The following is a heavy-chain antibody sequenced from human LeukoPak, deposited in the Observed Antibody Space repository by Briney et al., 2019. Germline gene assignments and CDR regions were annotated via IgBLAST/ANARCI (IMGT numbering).Heavy chain of an antibody. D-gene: IGHD4-17*01. J-gene: IGHJ4*02. CDR3: ARMTTVRSLHY. V-gene: IGHV4-59*01. CDR1: GGSFSGYY. CDR2: IYYSGST. Sequence: PETLSLTCAVYGGSFSGYYWSWIRQPPGKGLEWIGYIYYSGSTNYNPSLKSRVTISVDTSKNQFSLKLSSVTAADTAVYYCARMTTVRSLHYWGQGTLVTVSS.